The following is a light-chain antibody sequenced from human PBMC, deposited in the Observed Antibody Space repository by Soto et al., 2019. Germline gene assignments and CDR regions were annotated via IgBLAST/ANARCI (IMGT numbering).Light chain of an antibody. CDR3: QQRASWPPFT. Sequence: EIVLTQSPGTLSLSPGERATLSCRASQSVSNFLAWYQQRPGQAPRLLIYDASNRATGIPARFSGSGSGTDFTLTIVGLEPEDFAIYYCQQRASWPPFTFGQGTKLEV. V-gene: IGKV3-11*01. J-gene: IGKJ2*01. CDR1: QSVSNF. CDR2: DAS.